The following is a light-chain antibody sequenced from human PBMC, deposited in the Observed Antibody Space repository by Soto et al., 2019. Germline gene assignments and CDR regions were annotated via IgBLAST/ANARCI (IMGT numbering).Light chain of an antibody. Sequence: EIVMTQSPLSLPVTPGEPASISCRFSQSLLHSKGIKYLDWYVQKPGQSPQLLIYLGSNRASGVPDRFSGSGSGTDFTLKISRVEAEDVGVYYCMQALQTPTFGGGTRVEIK. CDR1: QSLLHSKGIKY. J-gene: IGKJ4*01. CDR3: MQALQTPT. V-gene: IGKV2-28*01. CDR2: LGS.